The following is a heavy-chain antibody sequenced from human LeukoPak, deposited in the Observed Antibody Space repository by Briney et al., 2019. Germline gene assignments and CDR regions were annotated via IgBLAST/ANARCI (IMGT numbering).Heavy chain of an antibody. CDR3: ARLKGSVDIVAYDGYFDY. J-gene: IGHJ4*02. V-gene: IGHV5-51*01. Sequence: GESLKISCKGSGYSFTSYWIGWLRQMPGKGLEWMGIIYPGDSDTRYSPSFQGQVTISADKSISTAYLQWSSLKASDTAMYCCARLKGSVDIVAYDGYFDYWGQGTLVTVSS. CDR1: GYSFTSYW. CDR2: IYPGDSDT. D-gene: IGHD5-12*01.